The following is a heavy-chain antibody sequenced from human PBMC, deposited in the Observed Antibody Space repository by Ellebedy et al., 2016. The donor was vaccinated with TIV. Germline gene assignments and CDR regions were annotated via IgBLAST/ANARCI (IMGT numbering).Heavy chain of an antibody. J-gene: IGHJ4*02. Sequence: PGGSLRLSCAASGVTFSGYWMSRLRQAPGKGLEWVANIKKDGSEKYYVASVKGRFTISRDNANNSLYLQMNSLRAEDTAVYYCATEAYRGLKRDYWGQGTLVTVSS. CDR2: IKKDGSEK. CDR3: ATEAYRGLKRDY. V-gene: IGHV3-7*01. D-gene: IGHD1-26*01. CDR1: GVTFSGYW.